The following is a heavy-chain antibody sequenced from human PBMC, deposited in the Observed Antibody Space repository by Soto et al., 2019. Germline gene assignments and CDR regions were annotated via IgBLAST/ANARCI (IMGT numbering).Heavy chain of an antibody. Sequence: EVQLVESGGGLVKPGGSLRLSCAASGFTFSSYSMNWVRQAPGKGLEWVSSISSSSSYIYYADSVKGRFTISRDNAKNSLYLQVNSLRAEDTAVYYCARGIQWEPGAFDYWGQGTLVTVSS. CDR2: ISSSSSYI. CDR1: GFTFSSYS. D-gene: IGHD1-26*01. J-gene: IGHJ4*02. CDR3: ARGIQWEPGAFDY. V-gene: IGHV3-21*01.